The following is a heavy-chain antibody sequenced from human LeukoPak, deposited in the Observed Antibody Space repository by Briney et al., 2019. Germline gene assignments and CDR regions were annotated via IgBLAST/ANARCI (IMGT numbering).Heavy chain of an antibody. CDR2: INHSGST. CDR1: GGSFSGYY. V-gene: IGHV4-34*01. Sequence: SETLSLTCAVYGGSFSGYYWSWIRQPPGKGLEWIGEINHSGSTNYNPSLKSRVTISVDTSKNQFSLKLSSVTAADTAVYYCASHGLVRCSSRGKNYFDYWGQGTLVTVSS. D-gene: IGHD6-13*01. J-gene: IGHJ4*02. CDR3: ASHGLVRCSSRGKNYFDY.